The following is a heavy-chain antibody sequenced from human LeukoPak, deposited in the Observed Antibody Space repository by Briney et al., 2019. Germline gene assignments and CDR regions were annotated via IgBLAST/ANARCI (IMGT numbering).Heavy chain of an antibody. V-gene: IGHV4-4*07. Sequence: SETLSLTCTVSGGSMNNYYWTWLRQPAGKGLEWIGRIYSSGFTNYNPSLKSRALVSVDTSKNQFFLQLNSVTAADTAVYFCATLMLRGLTDMVVWGKVITVIVSS. CDR2: IYSSGFT. J-gene: IGHJ6*03. D-gene: IGHD3-10*01. CDR3: ATLMLRGLTDMVV. CDR1: GGSMNNYY.